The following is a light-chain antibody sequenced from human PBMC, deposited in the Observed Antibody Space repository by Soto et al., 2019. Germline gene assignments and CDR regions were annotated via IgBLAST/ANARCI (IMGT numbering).Light chain of an antibody. J-gene: IGKJ1*01. V-gene: IGKV3-20*01. CDR2: GAS. CDR3: QQYGRSQTT. Sequence: EIVLTQSPGTLSFSPGERATLSCRASQSVTSNYIAWYQQKPGQAPRLLIFGASIRATGIPDRFSGSGSGKDFTLTISRLEPEDFPVYHCQQYGRSQTTFGHGIKV. CDR1: QSVTSNY.